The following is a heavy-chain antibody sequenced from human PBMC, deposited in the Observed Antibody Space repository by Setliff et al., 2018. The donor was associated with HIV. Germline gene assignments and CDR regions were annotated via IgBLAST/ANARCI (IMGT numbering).Heavy chain of an antibody. CDR1: GYPFTHYW. CDR2: IYPGDSTT. Sequence: PGESLKISCQASGYPFTHYWIGWVRQRPGEGLDWVGVIYPGDSTTRYGPSFQGQVTISADTSITTPYLQWSSLTASDTATYYCTKRRRAPLTANLEAYLGQGTLVTVSS. J-gene: IGHJ4*02. D-gene: IGHD3-9*01. V-gene: IGHV5-51*01. CDR3: TKRRRAPLTANLEAY.